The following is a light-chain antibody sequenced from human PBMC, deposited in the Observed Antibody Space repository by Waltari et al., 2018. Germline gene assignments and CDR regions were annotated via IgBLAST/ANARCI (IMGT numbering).Light chain of an antibody. CDR2: GNS. J-gene: IGLJ1*01. V-gene: IGLV1-44*01. Sequence: QSALTQEASVSGTVGQKVALSGTGTSNNVGSYALGWYQQISPCAAKTVILGNSLPSWIPDRLSGPKSATTAPLTISGRQPEDEAYYYCSTWDYSLSAHVFGTGTKVTVL. CDR1: SNNVGSYA. CDR3: STWDYSLSAHV.